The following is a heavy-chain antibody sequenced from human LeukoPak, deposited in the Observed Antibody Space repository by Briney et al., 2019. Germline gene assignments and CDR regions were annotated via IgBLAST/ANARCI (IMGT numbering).Heavy chain of an antibody. V-gene: IGHV5-51*01. J-gene: IGHJ4*02. D-gene: IGHD6-13*01. Sequence: GESLKISCKGSRYNFTNYWIGWVRQMPGKGLEWMGIIYPGDSDTRYSPSFQGQVTISADKSISTAYLQWSSLKASDTAMYYCARHRKDSSSWYSQEFDYWGQGTLVTVSS. CDR3: ARHRKDSSSWYSQEFDY. CDR2: IYPGDSDT. CDR1: RYNFTNYW.